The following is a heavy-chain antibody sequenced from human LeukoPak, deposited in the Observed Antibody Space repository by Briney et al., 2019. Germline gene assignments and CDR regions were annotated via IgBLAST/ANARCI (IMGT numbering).Heavy chain of an antibody. D-gene: IGHD5-24*01. CDR2: IKPDGSEK. J-gene: IGHJ4*02. Sequence: GGSLRLSCAASGFTFSNYWMSWVRQAPGKGLEWVAIIKPDGSEKYYVDSVKGRFTISRDNAKNSLFLQMNSLRAEDTAVYYCARAVEMDTIIFGYWGQGTLVTVSS. CDR3: ARAVEMDTIIFGY. CDR1: GFTFSNYW. V-gene: IGHV3-7*01.